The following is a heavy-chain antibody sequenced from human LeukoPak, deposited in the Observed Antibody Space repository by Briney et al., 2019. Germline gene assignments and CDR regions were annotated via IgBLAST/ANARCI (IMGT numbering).Heavy chain of an antibody. D-gene: IGHD5-18*01. Sequence: PSETLSLTCTVSGGSISSYYWSWIRQPAGKGLEWIGRIYTSGSTNYNPSLRRRVTMSVDTSKNQFSLTLSSVTAADTAVYYCARDPGYSYGGDAFDIWGQGTMVTVSS. J-gene: IGHJ3*02. CDR3: ARDPGYSYGGDAFDI. CDR2: IYTSGST. V-gene: IGHV4-4*07. CDR1: GGSISSYY.